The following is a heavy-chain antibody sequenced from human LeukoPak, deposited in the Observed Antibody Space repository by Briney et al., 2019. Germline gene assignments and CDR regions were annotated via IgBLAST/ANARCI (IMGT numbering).Heavy chain of an antibody. Sequence: PGGSLRLSCAASGFTFSSYWMSWVRQAPGKGLEWIGEINHSGSTNYNPSLKSRVTISVDTSKNQFSLKLSSVTAADTAVYYCARELQIAFSVWGQGTTVTVSS. D-gene: IGHD3-16*01. CDR3: ARELQIAFSV. CDR2: INHSGST. J-gene: IGHJ6*02. V-gene: IGHV4-34*01. CDR1: GFTFSSYW.